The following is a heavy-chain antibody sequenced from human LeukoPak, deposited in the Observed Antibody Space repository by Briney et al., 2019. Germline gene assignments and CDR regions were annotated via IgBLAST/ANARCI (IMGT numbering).Heavy chain of an antibody. CDR1: GYTFTGYY. V-gene: IGHV1-2*02. D-gene: IGHD2-15*01. CDR3: AREGGPQAFDY. Sequence: ASVKVSCKASGYTFTGYYMHWVRQAPGQGLEWMGWINPNSGGTNYAQKFQGRVTMTRDTSTSTVYMELSSLRSEDTAVYYCAREGGPQAFDYWGQGTLVTVSS. CDR2: INPNSGGT. J-gene: IGHJ4*02.